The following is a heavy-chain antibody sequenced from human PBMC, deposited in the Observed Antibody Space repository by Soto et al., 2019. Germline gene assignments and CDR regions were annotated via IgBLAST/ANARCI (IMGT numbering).Heavy chain of an antibody. CDR1: GYTFTSYG. D-gene: IGHD2-2*01. V-gene: IGHV1-18*01. CDR3: ASRYCSSTSCYYGKNGMDV. CDR2: ISAYNGNT. Sequence: ASVKVSCKASGYTFTSYGISWVRQAPGQGLEWMGWISAYNGNTNYAQKLKGRVTMTTDTSTSTAYMELRSLRSDDTAVYYCASRYCSSTSCYYGKNGMDVWGQGTTVTVSS. J-gene: IGHJ6*02.